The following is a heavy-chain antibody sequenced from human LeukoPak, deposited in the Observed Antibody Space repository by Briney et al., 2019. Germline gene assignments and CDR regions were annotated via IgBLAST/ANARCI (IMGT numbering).Heavy chain of an antibody. V-gene: IGHV3-23*01. D-gene: IGHD5-18*01. Sequence: GGSLRLSCAASGFTFSSYAMGWVRQAPGKGLEWVSAISGSGANTYYADSVEGRFTISRDNSKNTLYLQMNSLRAEDTAVYYCASGYSYGSVDYWGQGTLVTVSS. CDR2: ISGSGANT. J-gene: IGHJ4*02. CDR1: GFTFSSYA. CDR3: ASGYSYGSVDY.